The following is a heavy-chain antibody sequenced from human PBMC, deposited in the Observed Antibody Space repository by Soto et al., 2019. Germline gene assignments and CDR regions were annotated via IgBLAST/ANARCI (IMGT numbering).Heavy chain of an antibody. J-gene: IGHJ3*01. CDR1: GFFISSGNY. CDR2: IFHGGNT. V-gene: IGHV4-38-2*01. D-gene: IGHD2-15*01. Sequence: SETLSLTCAVSGFFISSGNYWGWIRKPPGQGLQWIGSIFHGGNTYYNPSLKSRVTIPVDMPKNQFSLKLNSVTAADTAVYYCASAWWYDAFDVWGQGPMVTVSS. CDR3: ASAWWYDAFDV.